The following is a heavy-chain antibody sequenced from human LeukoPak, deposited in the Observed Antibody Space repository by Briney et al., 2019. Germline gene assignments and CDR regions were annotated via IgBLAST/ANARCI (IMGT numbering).Heavy chain of an antibody. CDR1: GFTFSDYY. D-gene: IGHD5-18*01. J-gene: IGHJ4*02. CDR2: ISGSGNTI. CDR3: ATDVGQLWSPDN. V-gene: IGHV3-11*01. Sequence: GGSLRLSCVASGFTFSDYYMSWIRQAPGKGPEWVSYISGSGNTIYYADSVKGRFTISRDNAKNSVYLHMNSLRADDTAVYYCATDVGQLWSPDNWGQGTLVTVSS.